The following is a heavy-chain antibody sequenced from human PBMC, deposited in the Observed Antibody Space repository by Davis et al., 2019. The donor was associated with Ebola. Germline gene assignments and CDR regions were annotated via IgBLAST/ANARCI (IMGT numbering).Heavy chain of an antibody. V-gene: IGHV3-74*01. CDR1: GFTFSDYW. D-gene: IGHD3-10*01. CDR3: ARRYYGSGTYYKDY. CDR2: ISSDGSST. Sequence: GESLKISCAASGFTFSDYWMHWVRQVPGKGLVWVSRISSDGSSTIYADSVKGRFTISRDNSKNTLYLQMNSLRAEDTAVYYCARRYYGSGTYYKDYWGQGTLVTVSS. J-gene: IGHJ4*02.